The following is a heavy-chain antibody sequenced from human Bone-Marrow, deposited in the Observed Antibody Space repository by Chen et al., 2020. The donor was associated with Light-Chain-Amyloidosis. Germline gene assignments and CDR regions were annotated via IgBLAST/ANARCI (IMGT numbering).Heavy chain of an antibody. CDR1: GFTFSDYY. CDR3: ARGCKWEQPPSCYYGFDV. CDR2: TRAKANSHTT. D-gene: IGHD1-26*01. V-gene: IGHV3-72*01. Sequence: EVQLVESGGGLVQPGGSLRLSCAASGFTFSDYYMDWVRQAPGKGLEWVGRTRAKANSHTTEYAASVRGRFTISRDDSKNSLYLQMNSLKTEDTAVYYCARGCKWEQPPSCYYGFDVWGQGTTVTVSS. J-gene: IGHJ6*02.